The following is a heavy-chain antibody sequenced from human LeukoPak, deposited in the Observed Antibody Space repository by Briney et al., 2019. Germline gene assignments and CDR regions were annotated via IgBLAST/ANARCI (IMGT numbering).Heavy chain of an antibody. J-gene: IGHJ4*02. CDR1: GGSISTYY. Sequence: PSETLSLTCTVSGGSISTYYWSWIRQPPGKGLECLGFIFHTGTTNYNPSLKSRVTISVDTSKNQFSLKLSSVTAADTAIYYCARGPWRYDYWGQGTLVTVSS. V-gene: IGHV4-59*08. CDR3: ARGPWRYDY. D-gene: IGHD5-24*01. CDR2: IFHTGTT.